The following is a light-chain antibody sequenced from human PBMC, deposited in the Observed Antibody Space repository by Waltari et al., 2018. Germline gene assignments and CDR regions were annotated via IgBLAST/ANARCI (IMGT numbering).Light chain of an antibody. J-gene: IGLJ2*01. CDR2: YDS. Sequence: SYVLTQTPSVSLAPGQTARITCGGDNIESKRVHWSQLQPGHAPVLVMFYDSDRPPGIPDRFSGSNSGNTATLTISRVEDEDEADYFCQVWDDSNNSGVFGGGTKLTVL. V-gene: IGLV3-21*04. CDR1: NIESKR. CDR3: QVWDDSNNSGV.